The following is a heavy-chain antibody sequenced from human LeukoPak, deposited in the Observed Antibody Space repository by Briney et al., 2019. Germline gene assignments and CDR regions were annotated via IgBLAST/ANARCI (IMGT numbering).Heavy chain of an antibody. J-gene: IGHJ4*02. Sequence: KPSETLSLTCAVSGYSISSGYYWGWIRQPPGKGLEWIGSIYHSGSIYYNPSLKSRVTISVDTSKNQFSLKLSSVTAADTAVYYCARGGGYCSGGSCYPSYFDYWGQGTLVTVSS. CDR1: GYSISSGYY. D-gene: IGHD2-15*01. CDR2: IYHSGSI. CDR3: ARGGGYCSGGSCYPSYFDY. V-gene: IGHV4-38-2*01.